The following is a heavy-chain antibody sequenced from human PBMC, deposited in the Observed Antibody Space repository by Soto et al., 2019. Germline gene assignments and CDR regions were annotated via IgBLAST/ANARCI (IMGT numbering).Heavy chain of an antibody. D-gene: IGHD2-2*01. J-gene: IGHJ3*02. CDR2: IYTSGSA. CDR3: ARQVCSASCSRGGAFDI. Sequence: QVQLQESGPGLVTPSQTLSLSCSVSGGSINSGAYFWTWIRQYPGKGLEWIGYIYTSGSAYYSPSLNSRLAISLDTSQNRFSLTLSSGTAADTAVYYCARQVCSASCSRGGAFDIWGQGTVVTVAS. CDR1: GGSINSGAYF. V-gene: IGHV4-31*03.